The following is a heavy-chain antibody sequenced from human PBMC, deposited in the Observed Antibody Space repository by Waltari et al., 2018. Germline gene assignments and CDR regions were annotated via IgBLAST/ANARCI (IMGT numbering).Heavy chain of an antibody. V-gene: IGHV3-30*18. Sequence: QVQLVESGGGVVQPGRSLRLSCAASGFTFSRSGMHWVRQAPGKGLEWVAVISYDGSNKYYAASVKGRLNISRDNSKNTLYLQMNSLRAEDTAGYYCAKPLTRYYFDYWGQGTLVTVSS. J-gene: IGHJ4*02. CDR1: GFTFSRSG. CDR2: ISYDGSNK. CDR3: AKPLTRYYFDY.